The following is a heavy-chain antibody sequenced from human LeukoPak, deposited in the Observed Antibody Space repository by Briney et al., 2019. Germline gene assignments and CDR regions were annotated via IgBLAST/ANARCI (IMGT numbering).Heavy chain of an antibody. Sequence: PRGSLRLSCAASGFTVSSNYMKWVRQAPGKGLEWVSVIYTGGSTYYADSVKGRFTISRDNSKNTLYLQMNSLRAEDTAVYFCAKDSHLGGPGYFDWRGQGTLVTVSS. V-gene: IGHV3-53*05. J-gene: IGHJ4*02. CDR3: AKDSHLGGPGYFDW. D-gene: IGHD3-16*01. CDR2: IYTGGST. CDR1: GFTVSSNY.